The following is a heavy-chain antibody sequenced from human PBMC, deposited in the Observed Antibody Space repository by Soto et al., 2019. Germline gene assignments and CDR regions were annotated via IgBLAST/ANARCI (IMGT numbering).Heavy chain of an antibody. CDR3: ARDGDYTNVDNWFDP. CDR1: GYTFTGYY. D-gene: IGHD4-4*01. Sequence: ASVKVSCKXSGYTFTGYYMHWVRQAPGQGLEWMGWINPNSGGTNYAQSFQGRVTMTRDTSISTAYMEVSRLRSDDTAVYYCARDGDYTNVDNWFDPWGQGTLVTVSA. J-gene: IGHJ5*02. CDR2: INPNSGGT. V-gene: IGHV1-2*02.